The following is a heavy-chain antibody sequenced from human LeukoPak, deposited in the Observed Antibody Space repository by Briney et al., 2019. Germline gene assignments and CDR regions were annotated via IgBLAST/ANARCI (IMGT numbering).Heavy chain of an antibody. CDR1: GFTFWSYG. V-gene: IGHV3-30*18. CDR2: ISYDGNHE. CDR3: AKDRRMMSPQYGMDV. D-gene: IGHD3-16*01. Sequence: GGSLRLSCTASGFTFWSYGIHWVRQAPGKGLEWVAVISYDGNHEVYADSVKGRFTVSRDNSLNTVYLQMNSLRTEDTAVFYCAKDRRMMSPQYGMDVWGQGTTVTVSS. J-gene: IGHJ6*02.